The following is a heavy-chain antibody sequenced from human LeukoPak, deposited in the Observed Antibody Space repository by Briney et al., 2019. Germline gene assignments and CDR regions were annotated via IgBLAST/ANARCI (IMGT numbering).Heavy chain of an antibody. J-gene: IGHJ4*02. V-gene: IGHV4-59*12. CDR2: IYYSGST. CDR1: GGSISSYY. Sequence: PSETLSLTCTVSGGSISSYYWSWIRQPPGKGLEWIGSIYYSGSTYYNPSLKSRVTISVDTSKNQFSLKLSSVTAADTAVYYCARDPMDYWGQGTLVTVSS. CDR3: ARDPMDY.